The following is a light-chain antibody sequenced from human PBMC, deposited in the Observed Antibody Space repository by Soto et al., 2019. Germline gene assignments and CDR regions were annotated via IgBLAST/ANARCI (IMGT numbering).Light chain of an antibody. J-gene: IGKJ1*01. CDR1: QTSSSW. Sequence: DIQMTQSPSTLSGSVGDRVTTTCRASQTSSSWLAWYQQKPGKAPKLLIYAASSLQSGVPSRFSGSGSGTDFTLTISSLQPEDFATYYCQQSYSTPPTFGQGTKVDIK. CDR3: QQSYSTPPT. V-gene: IGKV1-39*01. CDR2: AAS.